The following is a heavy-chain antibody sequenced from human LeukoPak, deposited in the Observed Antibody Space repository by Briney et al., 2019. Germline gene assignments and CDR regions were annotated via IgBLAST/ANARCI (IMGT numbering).Heavy chain of an antibody. D-gene: IGHD6-13*01. J-gene: IGHJ4*02. Sequence: GGSLRLSCAASGFIFSNYAMSWVRQAPGKGLQWVSAFSGSGGSTYYADSVKGRFTISRDNSRNTLYPQMNSLRAEDTAVYYCAKDSRTTYDSSWLYYFDSWGQGTLVTVSS. CDR3: AKDSRTTYDSSWLYYFDS. CDR2: FSGSGGST. V-gene: IGHV3-23*01. CDR1: GFIFSNYA.